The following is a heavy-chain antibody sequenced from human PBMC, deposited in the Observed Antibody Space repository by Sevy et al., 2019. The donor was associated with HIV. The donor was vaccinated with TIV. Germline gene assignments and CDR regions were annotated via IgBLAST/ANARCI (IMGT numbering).Heavy chain of an antibody. CDR2: FSFGCGRI. V-gene: IGHV3-23*01. D-gene: IGHD2-8*01. CDR3: AREGCTKPHDY. J-gene: IGHJ4*02. Sequence: GGSLRLSCEASGFTFSKYSMSWVRQAPGKGLEWVSSFSFGCGRINYADSVKGRFTISRDDSKNTLYLQMNSLRAEDTAVYYCAREGCTKPHDYWGQGTLVTVSS. CDR1: GFTFSKYS.